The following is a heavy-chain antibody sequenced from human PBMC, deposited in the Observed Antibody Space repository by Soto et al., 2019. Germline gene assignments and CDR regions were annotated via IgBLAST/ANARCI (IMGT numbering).Heavy chain of an antibody. Sequence: PGGSLRLSCAASGFTFSSYWMSWVRQAPGKGLEWVANIKQDGSEKYYVDSVKGRFTISRDNAKNSLYLQMNSLRAEDTAVYYCAREYCSSTSRLNRFDPWGQGTLVTVSS. CDR3: AREYCSSTSRLNRFDP. V-gene: IGHV3-7*01. J-gene: IGHJ5*02. CDR2: IKQDGSEK. CDR1: GFTFSSYW. D-gene: IGHD2-2*01.